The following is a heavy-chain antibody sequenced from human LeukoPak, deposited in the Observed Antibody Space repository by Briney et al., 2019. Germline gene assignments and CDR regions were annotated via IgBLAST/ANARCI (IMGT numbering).Heavy chain of an antibody. D-gene: IGHD2-21*01. CDR2: INWNGGSI. V-gene: IGHV3-9*01. CDR3: AKDGGESRDYYFEY. Sequence: GGSLRLSCAASGFTFGDYAMHWVRQAPGKGLEWVLGINWNGGSIGYADSVKGRFTISRDSAKNSLYLQMTSLRAEDTALYYCAKDGGESRDYYFEYWGQGTLVTVSS. CDR1: GFTFGDYA. J-gene: IGHJ4*02.